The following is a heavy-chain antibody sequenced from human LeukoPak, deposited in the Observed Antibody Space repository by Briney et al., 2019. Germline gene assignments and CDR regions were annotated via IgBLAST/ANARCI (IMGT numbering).Heavy chain of an antibody. V-gene: IGHV4-39*01. J-gene: IGHJ4*02. D-gene: IGHD5-18*01. CDR3: ARLGIQLWLRDFDY. Sequence: SETLSLTCTVSGGSISSSSYYWGWIRQPPGKGLEWIGSIYYSGSTYYNPSLKSRVTISVDTSKNQFSLKLSSVTAADTAVYYCARLGIQLWLRDFDYWAREPWSPSPQ. CDR2: IYYSGST. CDR1: GGSISSSSYY.